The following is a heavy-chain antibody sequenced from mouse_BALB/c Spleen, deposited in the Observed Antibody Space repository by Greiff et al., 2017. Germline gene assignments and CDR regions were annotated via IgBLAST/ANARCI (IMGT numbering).Heavy chain of an antibody. V-gene: IGHV1-15*01. D-gene: IGHD2-3*01. CDR3: TRYDGYWWAMDY. Sequence: VQLQESGAELVRPGASVTLSCKASGYTFTDYEMHWVKQTPVHGLEWIGAIDPETGGTAYNQKFKGKATLTADKSSSTAYMELRSLTSEDSAVYYCTRYDGYWWAMDYWGQGTSVTVSS. CDR2: IDPETGGT. J-gene: IGHJ4*01. CDR1: GYTFTDYE.